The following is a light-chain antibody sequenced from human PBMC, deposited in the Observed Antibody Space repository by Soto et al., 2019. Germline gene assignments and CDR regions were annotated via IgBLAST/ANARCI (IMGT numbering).Light chain of an antibody. CDR3: QQYNNWPPVT. CDR2: VAS. J-gene: IGKJ1*01. Sequence: DIQMTQSPSSLSASVGDRVTITCRASQGISNYLAWYQQKPGKVPKLLIYVASTLQSGVPSRFSGSGSGTDFTLTISSLQPEDVATYYCQQYNNWPPVTFGQGTKVDIK. CDR1: QGISNY. V-gene: IGKV1-27*01.